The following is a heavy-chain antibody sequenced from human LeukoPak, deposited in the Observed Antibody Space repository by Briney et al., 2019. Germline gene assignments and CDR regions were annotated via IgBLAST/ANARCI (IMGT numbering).Heavy chain of an antibody. D-gene: IGHD3-22*01. CDR1: GGTFSSYA. CDR3: ARLEGPCYDSSRRVRLDY. V-gene: IGHV1-69*05. CDR2: IIPIFGTA. Sequence: SVKVSCKASGGTFSSYAISWVRQAPGQGLEWMGRIIPIFGTANYAQKFQGRVTITTDESTSTAYMELSSLRSEDAAVYYCARLEGPCYDSSRRVRLDYWGQGTLVTVSS. J-gene: IGHJ4*02.